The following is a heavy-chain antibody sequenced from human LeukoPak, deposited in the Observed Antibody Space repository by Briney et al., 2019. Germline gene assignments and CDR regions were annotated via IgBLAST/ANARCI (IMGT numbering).Heavy chain of an antibody. J-gene: IGHJ4*02. D-gene: IGHD1-14*01. CDR2: ISTSGTNI. V-gene: IGHV3-48*04. CDR1: GFTFSSYA. CDR3: ARKTVSGPFDC. Sequence: GGSLRLSCAASGFTFSSYAMSWVRQAPGKGLEWVSYISTSGTNIYYADSVKGRFTISRDNTRKSLYLQINNLRAEDTAVYYCARKTVSGPFDCWGQGTLVTVAS.